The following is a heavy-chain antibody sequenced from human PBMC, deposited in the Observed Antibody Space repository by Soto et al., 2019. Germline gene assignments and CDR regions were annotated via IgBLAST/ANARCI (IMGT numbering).Heavy chain of an antibody. J-gene: IGHJ4*02. CDR3: ARPFDY. Sequence: QVQLQESGPGLVKPSETLSLTCTVSGDSINDYYWSWVRQPPGKGLEWIGYIYYSGSTHYNPSLXSPXTISVDTSKNQFSLKLNSVTAADTAVYYCARPFDYWGQGTLVTVSS. V-gene: IGHV4-59*01. CDR1: GDSINDYY. CDR2: IYYSGST.